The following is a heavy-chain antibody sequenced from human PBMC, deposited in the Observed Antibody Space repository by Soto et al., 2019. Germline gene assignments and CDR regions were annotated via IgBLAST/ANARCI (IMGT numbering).Heavy chain of an antibody. CDR3: ITDSYSTIIIVRFDY. J-gene: IGHJ4*01. CDR2: IKSKTDGGTT. V-gene: IGHV3-15*07. CDR1: GFTFTNAW. D-gene: IGHD3-22*01. Sequence: GGSLRLSCAASGFTFTNAWINWVRQAPGRGLEWVGRIKSKTDGGTTDYAEPVKGRFAISRDDSNNMVYLQMNSLKIEDTAVYYCITDSYSTIIIVRFDYWGHGTLVTVSS.